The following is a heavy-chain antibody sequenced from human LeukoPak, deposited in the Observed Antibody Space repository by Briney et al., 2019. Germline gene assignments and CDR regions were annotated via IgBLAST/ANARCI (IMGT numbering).Heavy chain of an antibody. CDR1: GFTFDDYA. D-gene: IGHD3-10*01. J-gene: IGHJ4*02. V-gene: IGHV3-9*03. Sequence: PGGSLRLSCAASGFTFDDYAMHWVRQAPGKGLEWVSSISWNSGRMDYADSVKGRFTISRDNAKNSLYLQMNSLRVEDMALYYCAKDVNYSPSGTFDYWGQGTLVTVS. CDR2: ISWNSGRM. CDR3: AKDVNYSPSGTFDY.